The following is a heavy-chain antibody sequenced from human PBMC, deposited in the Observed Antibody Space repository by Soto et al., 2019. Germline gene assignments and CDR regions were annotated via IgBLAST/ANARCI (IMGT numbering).Heavy chain of an antibody. CDR3: ARVGFGELLAHGMDV. Sequence: GGSLRLSCAASGFTFSTYAMHWVRQAPGKGLEWVADISYDGSYRHYADSLKGRFTVSRDNSKNTLYLQINSLKPEDTAVYYCARVGFGELLAHGMDVWGQGTTVTVSS. V-gene: IGHV3-30*03. CDR2: ISYDGSYR. J-gene: IGHJ6*02. CDR1: GFTFSTYA. D-gene: IGHD3-10*01.